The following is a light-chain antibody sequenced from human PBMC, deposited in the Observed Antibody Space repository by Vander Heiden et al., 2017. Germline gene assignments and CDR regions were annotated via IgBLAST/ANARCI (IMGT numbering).Light chain of an antibody. CDR3: QQSDSKART. Sequence: DIQMTQSPSSLSASVGDRVTITCRASQSISSYLNWYQQKPGKAPKLLIYAASSLLSGVPSTFSGSGSGTDFTLTISRLQPEDFTTYYCQQSDSKARTFGQGTKMEIK. CDR1: QSISSY. CDR2: AAS. J-gene: IGKJ2*01. V-gene: IGKV1-39*01.